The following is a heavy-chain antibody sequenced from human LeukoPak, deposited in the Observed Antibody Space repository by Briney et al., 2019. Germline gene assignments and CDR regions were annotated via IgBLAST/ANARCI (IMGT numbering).Heavy chain of an antibody. J-gene: IGHJ6*03. CDR3: ARNYYGSGSYLGRAYYYYYMDV. D-gene: IGHD3-10*01. Sequence: PSETLPLTCAVYGGSFSGYYWSWIRQPPGKGLEWIGEINHSGSTNYNPSLKSRVTISVDTSKNQFPLKLSSVTAADTAVYYCARNYYGSGSYLGRAYYYYYMDVWGKGTTVTISS. CDR2: INHSGST. CDR1: GGSFSGYY. V-gene: IGHV4-34*01.